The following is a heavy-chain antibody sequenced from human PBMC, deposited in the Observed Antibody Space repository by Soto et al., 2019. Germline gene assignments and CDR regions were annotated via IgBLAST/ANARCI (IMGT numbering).Heavy chain of an antibody. D-gene: IGHD2-15*01. J-gene: IGHJ3*02. CDR1: GVTFSSYA. V-gene: IGHV3-23*01. CDR2: ISGSGGST. Sequence: PGGSLRLACAASGVTFSSYAMSWVLQAPGKGLEWVSAISGSGGSTYYADSVKGRFTISRDNSKNTLYLQMNSLRAEDTAVYYCAKALNIVAGAFDIWGQGTMVTVSS. CDR3: AKALNIVAGAFDI.